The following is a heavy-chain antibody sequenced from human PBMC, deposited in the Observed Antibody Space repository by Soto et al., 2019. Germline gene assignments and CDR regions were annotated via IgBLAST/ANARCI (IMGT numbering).Heavy chain of an antibody. D-gene: IGHD4-17*01. J-gene: IGHJ6*03. CDR1: GYAFSQFY. CDR3: ARESGGTTAPLDYYYFYMDV. V-gene: IGHV1-2*04. CDR2: INPNSGRT. Sequence: QVQLVQSGAEVKKPGASVKVSCKASGYAFSQFYIHWMRQAPGLGLEWMGWINPNSGRTKFAQNFQGWVTMTRDTSIKTVYMELSGLRSDATAVYYCARESGGTTAPLDYYYFYMDVRGKGTTVTVSS.